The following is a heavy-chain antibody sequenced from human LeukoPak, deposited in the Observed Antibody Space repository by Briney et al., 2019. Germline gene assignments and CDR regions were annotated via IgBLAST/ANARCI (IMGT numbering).Heavy chain of an antibody. V-gene: IGHV3-21*01. Sequence: GGSLRLSCAASGFTFSSYSMNWVRQAPGKGLEWVSSISPSSSYIYNADSVKGRFTISRDNAKNTLYLQMNSLRADDTAVYFCARGSGVTPDYWGQGTLVTVSS. J-gene: IGHJ4*02. D-gene: IGHD2-21*02. CDR2: ISPSSSYI. CDR1: GFTFSSYS. CDR3: ARGSGVTPDY.